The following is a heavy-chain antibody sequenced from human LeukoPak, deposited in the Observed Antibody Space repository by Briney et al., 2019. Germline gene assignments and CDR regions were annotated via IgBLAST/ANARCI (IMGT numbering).Heavy chain of an antibody. V-gene: IGHV3-23*01. CDR1: GFTFSDYY. CDR2: ISGSGGST. CDR3: AKEQATWIQLQEAFDI. Sequence: GGSLRLSCAASGFTFSDYYMSWIRQAPGKGLEWVSAISGSGGSTYYADSVKGRFTISRDNSKNTLYLQMNSLRAEDTAVYYCAKEQATWIQLQEAFDIWGQGTMVTVSS. J-gene: IGHJ3*02. D-gene: IGHD5-18*01.